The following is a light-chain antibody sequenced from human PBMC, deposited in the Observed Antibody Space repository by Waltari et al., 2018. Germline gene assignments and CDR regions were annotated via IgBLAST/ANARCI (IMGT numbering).Light chain of an antibody. CDR2: RVS. V-gene: IGKV2-30*02. Sequence: DVVMTQSPLSLPVTLGQPASIPCRSSQSLVHSDGNTYLNWFQQRPGQSPRVLFYRVSNRDSGVPDRFSGSGSGTDFTLKISRVEAEDVGVYYCMQGTHWPWTFGQGTKVEIK. CDR3: MQGTHWPWT. CDR1: QSLVHSDGNTY. J-gene: IGKJ1*01.